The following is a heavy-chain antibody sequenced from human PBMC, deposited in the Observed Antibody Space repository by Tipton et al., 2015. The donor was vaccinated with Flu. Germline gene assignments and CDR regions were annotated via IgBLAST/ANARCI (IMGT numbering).Heavy chain of an antibody. Sequence: TLSLTCAVYGGSFSGYYWSWIRQPPGKGLEWIGEINHSGSTNYNPSLKSRVTISADTSKNQFSLTLNSVTAADTAVYYCATKFANWGVWEPRDYWGQGTLVTVSA. V-gene: IGHV4-34*01. CDR3: ATKFANWGVWEPRDY. J-gene: IGHJ4*02. D-gene: IGHD7-27*01. CDR1: GGSFSGYY. CDR2: INHSGST.